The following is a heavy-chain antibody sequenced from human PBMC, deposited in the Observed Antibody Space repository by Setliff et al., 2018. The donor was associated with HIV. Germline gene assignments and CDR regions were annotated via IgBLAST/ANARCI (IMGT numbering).Heavy chain of an antibody. CDR2: IYHSGST. J-gene: IGHJ4*02. CDR1: DYSISSGYY. V-gene: IGHV4-38-2*01. Sequence: SETLSLTCAVSDYSISSGYYWGWIRQPPGKGLEWIGSIYHSGSTYYNPSLKSRVTISVDTSKKQFSLKLSSVTAADTAVYYCARGKYSSSPPFDYWGQGTLVTVSS. D-gene: IGHD6-6*01. CDR3: ARGKYSSSPPFDY.